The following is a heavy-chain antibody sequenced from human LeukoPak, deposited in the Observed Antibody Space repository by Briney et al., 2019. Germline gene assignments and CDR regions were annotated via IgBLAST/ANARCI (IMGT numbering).Heavy chain of an antibody. CDR1: GFTFRTYW. CDR2: IKQDGSEE. D-gene: IGHD1-26*01. CDR3: ARWKMELQRNAFDF. J-gene: IGHJ3*01. Sequence: GRSLRLSCAAPGFTFRTYWMSWIRQAPGKGPERVADIKQDGSEEYYVQSVKGRFTVSRDNAQNAVFLQMTNLRADDTAVYYCARWKMELQRNAFDFWGQGTVVTVSS. V-gene: IGHV3-7*01.